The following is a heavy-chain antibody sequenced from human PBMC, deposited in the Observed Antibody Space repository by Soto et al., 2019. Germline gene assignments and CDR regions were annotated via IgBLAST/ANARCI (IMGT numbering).Heavy chain of an antibody. D-gene: IGHD2-2*01. CDR2: IYYSRST. V-gene: IGHV4-59*12. CDR1: GGSISTYY. CDR3: ARVPDR. Sequence: SETLSLTCTVSGGSISTYYWNWIRQPPGKGLEWIGYIYYSRSTNYNPSLKSRVSISGDTSKNQLSLKLSSVTAADTAVYYCARVPDRWGQGTLVTVSS. J-gene: IGHJ5*02.